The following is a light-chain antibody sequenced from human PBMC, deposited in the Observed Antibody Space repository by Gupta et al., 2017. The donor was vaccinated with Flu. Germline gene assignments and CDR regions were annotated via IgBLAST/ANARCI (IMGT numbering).Light chain of an antibody. CDR2: DAS. CDR3: QQRSGLPMYT. J-gene: IGKJ2*01. CDR1: QSVNIY. V-gene: IGKV3-11*01. Sequence: EIVLTQSPATLSLSPGDRAILSCRASQSVNIYLAWYQQKPGQPPRLLMFDASKRDAGITDRFSGSGFGKDFPLTISTREQEDFAGYYCQQRSGLPMYTFGQGTKLE.